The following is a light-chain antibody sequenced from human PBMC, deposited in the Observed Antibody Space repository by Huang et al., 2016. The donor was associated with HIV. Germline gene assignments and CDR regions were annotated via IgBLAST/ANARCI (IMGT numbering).Light chain of an antibody. J-gene: IGKJ4*01. CDR3: LQDFTFPLT. CDR1: QDIKSD. Sequence: IQMTQSPPSLSASVGDRVTITCRASQDIKSDLGWYQQKPGKAPKLLIFGASELDVGVPARFSGSGSGTDFTLIISRLQAEDLGTYFCLQDFTFPLTFGGGTKVEIK. CDR2: GAS. V-gene: IGKV1-6*01.